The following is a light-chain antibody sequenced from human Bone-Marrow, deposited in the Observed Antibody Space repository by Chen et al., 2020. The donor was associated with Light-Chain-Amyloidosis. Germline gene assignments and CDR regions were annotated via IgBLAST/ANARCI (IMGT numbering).Light chain of an antibody. J-gene: IGLJ3*02. Sequence: SYVRTQPSLVSVAQGQTAPIACGGNNIGSTSVHWYQQTPGQAPLLFVYDDSDRPSGIPGRLAGSNSGNTATLTISRVEAGDEADYYCQVWDRSSDRPVFGGGTKLTVL. CDR2: DDS. V-gene: IGLV3-21*02. CDR1: NIGSTS. CDR3: QVWDRSSDRPV.